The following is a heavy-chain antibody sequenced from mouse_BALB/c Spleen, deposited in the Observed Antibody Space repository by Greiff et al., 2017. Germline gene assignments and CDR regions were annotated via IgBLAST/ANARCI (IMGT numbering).Heavy chain of an antibody. CDR2: IYPGDGDT. V-gene: IGHV1-80*01. D-gene: IGHD2-1*01. CDR1: GYAFSSYW. CDR3: ARSGGKREWLAY. Sequence: QVQLQQSGAELVRPGSSVKISCKASGYAFSSYWMNWVKQRPGQGLEWIGQIYPGDGDTNYNGKFKGKATLTADKSSSTAYMQLSSLTSEDSAVYFCARSGGKREWLAYWGQGTLVTVSA. J-gene: IGHJ3*01.